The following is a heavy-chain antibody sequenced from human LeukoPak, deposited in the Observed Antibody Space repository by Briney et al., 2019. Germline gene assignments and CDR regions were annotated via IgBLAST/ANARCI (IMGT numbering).Heavy chain of an antibody. CDR3: AREGRDGYNYYFDY. V-gene: IGHV4-34*01. CDR2: INHSGST. D-gene: IGHD5-24*01. CDR1: GGSFSGYY. Sequence: SETLSLTRAVYGGSFSGYYWSWIRQPPGKGLEWIGEINHSGSTNYNPSLKSRVTISVDTSKNQFSLKLSSVTAADTAVYYCAREGRDGYNYYFDYWGQGTLVTVSS. J-gene: IGHJ4*02.